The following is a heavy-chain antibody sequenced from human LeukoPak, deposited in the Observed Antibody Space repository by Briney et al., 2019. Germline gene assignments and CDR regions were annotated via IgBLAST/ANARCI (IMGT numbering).Heavy chain of an antibody. D-gene: IGHD3-16*01. J-gene: IGHJ4*02. V-gene: IGHV3-74*01. CDR1: GFTFSSYW. Sequence: GGSLRLSCAASGFTFSSYWMHCVRQSRGKGLVGVSRMNSYWSSTDYADSAKGRFTISRDNAKNTLYLQMNSLTAEDTDVYSCASRPRGTYFFDHWGQGTLVTVSS. CDR2: MNSYWSST. CDR3: ASRPRGTYFFDH.